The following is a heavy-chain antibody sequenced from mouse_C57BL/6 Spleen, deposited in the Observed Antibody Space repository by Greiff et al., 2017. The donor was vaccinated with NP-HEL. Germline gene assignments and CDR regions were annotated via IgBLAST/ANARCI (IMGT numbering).Heavy chain of an antibody. CDR1: GYTFTDYY. CDR2: INPNNGGT. V-gene: IGHV1-26*01. J-gene: IGHJ2*01. CDR3: ARMAAYFDY. Sequence: EVQLQQSGPELVKPGASVKISCKASGYTFTDYYMNWVKQSHGKSLEWIGDINPNNGGTSYNQKFKGKATLTVDKSSSTAYMELRSLTSEDSAVYYCARMAAYFDYWGQGTTLTVSS.